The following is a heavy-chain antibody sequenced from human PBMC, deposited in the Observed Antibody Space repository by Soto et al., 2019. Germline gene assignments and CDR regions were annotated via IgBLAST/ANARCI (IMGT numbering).Heavy chain of an antibody. Sequence: SETLSLTCAVYGGSFSGYYWSWIRQPPGKGLEWIGEINHSGSTNYNPSLKSRVTISVDTSKNQFSLKLSSVTAADTAVYYCARSITIFGVVTPMDVWGKGTTVTVSS. V-gene: IGHV4-34*01. J-gene: IGHJ6*03. CDR1: GGSFSGYY. CDR3: ARSITIFGVVTPMDV. D-gene: IGHD3-3*01. CDR2: INHSGST.